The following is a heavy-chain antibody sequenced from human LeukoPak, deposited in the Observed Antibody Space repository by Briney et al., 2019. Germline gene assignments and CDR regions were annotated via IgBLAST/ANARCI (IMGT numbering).Heavy chain of an antibody. D-gene: IGHD1-26*01. CDR2: IYYSGST. V-gene: IGHV4-59*01. Sequence: SETLSLTCTVSGGSISSYYWSWIRQPPGKGLEWIGCIYYSGSTNYNPSLKSRVTMSVDTSKNQFSLKLSSVTAADTAVYYCVTDTPNGQWEIAYSGQGTPVTASS. CDR1: GGSISSYY. J-gene: IGHJ4*02. CDR3: VTDTPNGQWEIAY.